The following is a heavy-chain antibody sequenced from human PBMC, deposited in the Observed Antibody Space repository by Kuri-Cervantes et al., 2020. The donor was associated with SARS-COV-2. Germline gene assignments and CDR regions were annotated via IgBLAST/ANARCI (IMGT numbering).Heavy chain of an antibody. CDR3: ARDSRWLREFDY. V-gene: IGHV1-24*01. D-gene: IGHD5-12*01. J-gene: IGHJ4*02. Sequence: ASVKVSCKVSGYTLTELSMHWVRQAPGKGLEWMGGFDPEDGETIYAQKFQGRVTMTEDTSTDTAYMELSSLRSDDTAVYYCARDSRWLREFDYCGQGTLVTVSS. CDR2: FDPEDGET. CDR1: GYTLTELS.